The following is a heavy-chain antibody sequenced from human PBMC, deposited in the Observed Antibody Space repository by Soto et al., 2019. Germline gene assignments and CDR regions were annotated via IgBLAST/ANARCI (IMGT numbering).Heavy chain of an antibody. Sequence: QLQLQESGPGLVKPSETLSHTCTVSGGSISSSSYYWGWISQPPGKGLEWIGSIYYSGSTYYNPSLKSRVTISVDTSKNQFSLKLSSVTDADTAVDYCAGVLRYYMDVWGKGTTVTVSS. J-gene: IGHJ6*03. V-gene: IGHV4-39*01. CDR3: AGVLRYYMDV. D-gene: IGHD3-9*01. CDR2: IYYSGST. CDR1: GGSISSSSYY.